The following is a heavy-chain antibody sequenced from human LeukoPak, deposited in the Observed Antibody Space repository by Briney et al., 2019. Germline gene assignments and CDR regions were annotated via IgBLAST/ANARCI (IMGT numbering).Heavy chain of an antibody. CDR1: GVSISSSNSY. V-gene: IGHV4-39*01. CDR3: ARQTGSGLFILP. J-gene: IGHJ4*02. Sequence: PSETLSLTCTVSGVSISSSNSYWGWIRQPPGKGLEWIGSIYYSGNTYYNASLKSQVSISIDTYKNQFSLRLTSVTAADTAVYYCARQTGSGLFILPGGQGTLVTVSS. D-gene: IGHD3/OR15-3a*01. CDR2: IYYSGNT.